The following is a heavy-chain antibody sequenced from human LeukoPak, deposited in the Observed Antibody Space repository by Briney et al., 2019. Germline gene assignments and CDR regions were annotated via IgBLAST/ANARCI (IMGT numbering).Heavy chain of an antibody. CDR1: GYTFTGYY. V-gene: IGHV1-2*04. Sequence: GASVKVSCKASGYTFTGYYMHWVRQAPGQGLEWMGWINLNNDDTNYAQKFQGWVTMTRDTSISTAYMELSRLRSDDTAVYYCARGYYYDSSGYYQPDYWGQGTLVTVSS. J-gene: IGHJ4*02. CDR2: INLNNDDT. D-gene: IGHD3-22*01. CDR3: ARGYYYDSSGYYQPDY.